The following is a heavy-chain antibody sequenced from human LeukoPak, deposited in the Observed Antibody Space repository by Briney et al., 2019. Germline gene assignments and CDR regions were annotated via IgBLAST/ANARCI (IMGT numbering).Heavy chain of an antibody. D-gene: IGHD1-1*01. CDR3: TRDRGAYNLYDY. J-gene: IGHJ4*02. CDR1: GFTFGDYA. CDR2: IRSKAYGETA. V-gene: IGHV3-49*03. Sequence: GGSLRLSCTSSGFTFGDYAMSWIRQAPGKGLEWVGFIRSKAYGETADYAASVKGRFTISRDDSKAIAYLQMNSLKTEDTAVYHCTRDRGAYNLYDYWGQGTLVTVSS.